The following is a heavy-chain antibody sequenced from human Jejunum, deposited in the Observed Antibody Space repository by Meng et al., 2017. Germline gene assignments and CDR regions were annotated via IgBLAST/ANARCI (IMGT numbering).Heavy chain of an antibody. J-gene: IGHJ5*02. CDR3: AHRLAYSSNYNVGWFDP. V-gene: IGHV2-5*02. CDR2: IYWDDDK. Sequence: SGSTLVKPTQTLTLTCTFSGFSLSTGGVGVGWIRQPPGKALECLALIYWDDDKRYNPALKNRLSITKDTSKNQVVLTMTNMDPVDTDTYYCAHRLAYSSNYNVGWFDPWGQGTLVTVSS. D-gene: IGHD6-13*01. CDR1: GFSLSTGGVG.